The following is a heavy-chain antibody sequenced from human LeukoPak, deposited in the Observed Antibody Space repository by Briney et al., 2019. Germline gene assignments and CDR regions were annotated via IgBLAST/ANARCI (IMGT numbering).Heavy chain of an antibody. V-gene: IGHV3-64*01. CDR3: ARDGLDYYGSGSSSFDY. D-gene: IGHD3-10*01. CDR2: ISSNGGST. CDR1: GFTFSRFA. Sequence: GGSLRLSCAASGFTFSRFAMHWVRQAPGKGLEYVSAISSNGGSTYYANSVKGRFTISRDNSKNTLYLQMGSLRAEDMAVYYCARDGLDYYGSGSSSFDYWGQGTLVTVPS. J-gene: IGHJ4*02.